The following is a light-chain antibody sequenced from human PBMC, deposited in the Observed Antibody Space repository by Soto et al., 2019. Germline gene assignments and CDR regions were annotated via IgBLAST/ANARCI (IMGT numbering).Light chain of an antibody. CDR1: QSVSTY. CDR3: QHRNNWPPGAA. Sequence: EIVLTQSPATLSLSPGERATLSCRASQSVSTYLAWYQQKPGQAPRLLIYGACNRATGIPARFSGSGSATDFTITISSLEPEDFAVDSCQHRNNWPPGAAFGGGTKVEIK. V-gene: IGKV3-11*01. CDR2: GAC. J-gene: IGKJ4*01.